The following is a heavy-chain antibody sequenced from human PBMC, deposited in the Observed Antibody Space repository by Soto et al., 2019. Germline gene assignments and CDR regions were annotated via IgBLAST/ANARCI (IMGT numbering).Heavy chain of an antibody. CDR1: GFTFSSYG. D-gene: IGHD5-18*01. J-gene: IGHJ6*02. CDR3: AKVRISYGFYYYYGMDV. V-gene: IGHV3-30*18. CDR2: ISYDGSNK. Sequence: PGGSLRLSCAASGFTFSSYGMHWVRQAPGKGLEWVAVISYDGSNKYYADSVKGRFTISRDNSKNTLYLQMNSLRAEDTAVYYCAKVRISYGFYYYYGMDVWGQGTTVTVSS.